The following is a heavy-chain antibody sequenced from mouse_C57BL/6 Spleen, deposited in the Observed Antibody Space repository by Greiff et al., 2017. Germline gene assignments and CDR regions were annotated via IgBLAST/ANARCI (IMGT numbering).Heavy chain of an antibody. CDR1: EFNFPSHD. V-gene: IGHV5-2*01. D-gene: IGHD2-2*01. Sequence: EVQRVESGAGLVQPGDSLKFSCESNEFNFPSHDMPWVRKTPEKRLELVAAINPDGGSTYYPHTMEGRVIISRDNAKKTLYLQVSSLKSEDTAFYYCARRGGYAFACWGQGALVTVSA. CDR3: ARRGGYAFAC. CDR2: INPDGGST. J-gene: IGHJ3*01.